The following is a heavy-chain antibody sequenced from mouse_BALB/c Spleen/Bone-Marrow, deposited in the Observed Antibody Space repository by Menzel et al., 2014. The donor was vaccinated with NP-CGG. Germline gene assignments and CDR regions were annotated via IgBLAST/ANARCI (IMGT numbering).Heavy chain of an antibody. D-gene: IGHD1-1*02. V-gene: IGHV3-6*02. CDR3: ARALGSYVWYFDV. CDR1: GFSITSGYY. J-gene: IGHJ1*01. CDR2: ITFDGSY. Sequence: EVHLVESGPGLMKPSQSLSLTCSVTGFSITSGYYCNWIRQFPGHTLEWMGYITFDGSYDYNPSLKNRISITRDTSNNQFFLKLNSVTAEDTASYYCARALGSYVWYFDVWGAGTTVTVSS.